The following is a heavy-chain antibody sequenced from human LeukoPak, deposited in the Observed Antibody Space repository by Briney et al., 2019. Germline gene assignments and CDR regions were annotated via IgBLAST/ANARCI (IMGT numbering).Heavy chain of an antibody. Sequence: GGSLRLSCVASGFTFDDYSMNWVRQAPGKGLEWMSYISSTSSTIYYADSVKGRFTISRDNAKNSMYLQMNSLRAEDRAVYYCARDGGSSWYGAFDIWGQGTMVTVSS. CDR3: ARDGGSSWYGAFDI. J-gene: IGHJ3*02. CDR2: ISSTSSTI. V-gene: IGHV3-48*01. CDR1: GFTFDDYS. D-gene: IGHD6-13*01.